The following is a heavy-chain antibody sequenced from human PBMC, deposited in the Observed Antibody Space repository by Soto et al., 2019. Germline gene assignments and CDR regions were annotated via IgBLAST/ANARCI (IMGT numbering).Heavy chain of an antibody. CDR1: GCTFSPFW. D-gene: IGHD3-10*01. V-gene: IGHV3-74*01. CDR2: MNSGGSTI. Sequence: GGPRRRSCAASGCTFSPFWRHWVRQAPGKGLVWVSHMNSGGSTIVYADSVKGRFPISRDNANNPLYLQMTSPTVEDTAVYFCARDRGNPDSFDIWGQGTMVTVS. CDR3: ARDRGNPDSFDI. J-gene: IGHJ3*02.